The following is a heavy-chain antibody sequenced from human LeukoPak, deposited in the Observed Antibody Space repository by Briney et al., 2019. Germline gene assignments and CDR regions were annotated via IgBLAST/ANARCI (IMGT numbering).Heavy chain of an antibody. CDR1: GVSISPYY. D-gene: IGHD5-18*01. CDR2: VYYSGST. V-gene: IGHV4-59*08. CDR3: ARSRGYSYGTTFLDY. J-gene: IGHJ4*02. Sequence: SETLSLTCTVSGVSISPYYWSWIRRSPGKGLEWMGYVYYSGSTNYNPSFKSRVTMSVDTSKNQFSLKLSSVTAADTAVYYCARSRGYSYGTTFLDYWGQGTLVTVSS.